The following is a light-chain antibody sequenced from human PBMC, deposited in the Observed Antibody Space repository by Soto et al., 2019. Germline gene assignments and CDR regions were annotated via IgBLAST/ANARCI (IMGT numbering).Light chain of an antibody. CDR2: ESS. Sequence: QSALTQPASVSGSPGQSITISCTGTSSDVGSYNLVSWYQQHPSKAPKLMIYESSKRPSGVSNRFSGSKSGNTASLTISGLQAEDEADYYCCSYAGSYVFGTGTKLTVL. CDR3: CSYAGSYV. V-gene: IGLV2-23*01. J-gene: IGLJ1*01. CDR1: SSDVGSYNL.